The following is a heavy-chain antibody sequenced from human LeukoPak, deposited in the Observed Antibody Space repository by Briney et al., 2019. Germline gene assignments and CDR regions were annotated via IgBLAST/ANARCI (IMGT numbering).Heavy chain of an antibody. D-gene: IGHD1-1*01. Sequence: SGPTLVKPTQTLTLTCTFSGFSLSTIGVGVGWIRQPPGKALEWLALLYWNDDERYNSSLRSRLTLTKDTSKNQVVLTMTNMDPVDTATYYCAHRLERRPFDYWGQGTLVTVSS. V-gene: IGHV2-5*01. CDR1: GFSLSTIGVG. CDR2: LYWNDDE. J-gene: IGHJ4*02. CDR3: AHRLERRPFDY.